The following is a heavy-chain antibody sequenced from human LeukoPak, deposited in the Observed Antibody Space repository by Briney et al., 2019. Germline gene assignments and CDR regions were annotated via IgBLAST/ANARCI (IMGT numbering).Heavy chain of an antibody. CDR2: ISGDGGST. D-gene: IGHD5-18*01. J-gene: IGHJ1*01. CDR3: AKEGGYSYGSVEYFQH. CDR1: GFTFDDYA. Sequence: GGSLRLSCAASGFTFDDYAMHWVRQAPGEGLEWVSLISGDGGSTYYADSVKGRFTISRDNSKNSLYLQMNSLRTEDTALYYCAKEGGYSYGSVEYFQHWGQGTLVTVSS. V-gene: IGHV3-43*02.